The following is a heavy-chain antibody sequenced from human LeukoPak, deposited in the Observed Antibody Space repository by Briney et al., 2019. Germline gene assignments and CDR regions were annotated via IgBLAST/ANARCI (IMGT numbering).Heavy chain of an antibody. CDR3: ARGLRGYCSGGSCYPRAYYFDY. Sequence: SETLSLTCAVYGGSFSGYYWSWIRQPPGKGLEWIGEINHSGSTNYNPSLKSRVTTSVDTSKNQFSLKLSSVTAADTAVYYCARGLRGYCSGGSCYPRAYYFDYWGQGTLVTVSS. CDR2: INHSGST. D-gene: IGHD2-15*01. CDR1: GGSFSGYY. V-gene: IGHV4-34*01. J-gene: IGHJ4*02.